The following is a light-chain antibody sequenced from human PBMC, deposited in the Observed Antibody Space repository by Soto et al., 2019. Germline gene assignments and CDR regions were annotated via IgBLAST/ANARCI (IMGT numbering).Light chain of an antibody. J-gene: IGKJ4*01. CDR1: QSVYNT. CDR3: QQYSKWPLT. Sequence: EIVMTQSPPTLSVSPGERATLSCRASQSVYNTLAWYQPKPGQAPRLLIYGASTRATGIPARFSGSGSVTEFTLTISSLQSEDFATYYCQQYSKWPLTFGEGTKVEIK. V-gene: IGKV3-15*01. CDR2: GAS.